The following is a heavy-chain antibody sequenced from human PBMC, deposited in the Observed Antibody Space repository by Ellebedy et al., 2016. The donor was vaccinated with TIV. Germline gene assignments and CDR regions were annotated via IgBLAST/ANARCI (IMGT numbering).Heavy chain of an antibody. Sequence: PGGSLRLSCAASGFTFSSYWMHWVRQAPGKGLVWVSRINNDGSSTNYADSVKGRFTISRDNSQNTLYLQMSSLRAEDTAVYYCATAYGFKSPLGKWGQGTLVTVSS. CDR1: GFTFSSYW. V-gene: IGHV3-74*01. CDR2: INNDGSST. CDR3: ATAYGFKSPLGK. D-gene: IGHD5-24*01. J-gene: IGHJ4*02.